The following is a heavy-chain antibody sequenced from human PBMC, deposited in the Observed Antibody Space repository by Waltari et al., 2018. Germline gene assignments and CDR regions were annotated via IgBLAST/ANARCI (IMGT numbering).Heavy chain of an antibody. CDR1: GGTFSSYT. Sequence: QVQLVQSGAEVKKPGSSVKVSCKASGGTFSSYTISWVRQAPGQGLEWMGRIIPILGIANYAQKFQGRVTITADKSTSTAYMELSSLRSEDTAVYYCARSLGYGSGNPEGMDVWGQGTTVTVSS. CDR2: IIPILGIA. J-gene: IGHJ6*02. D-gene: IGHD3-10*01. V-gene: IGHV1-69*02. CDR3: ARSLGYGSGNPEGMDV.